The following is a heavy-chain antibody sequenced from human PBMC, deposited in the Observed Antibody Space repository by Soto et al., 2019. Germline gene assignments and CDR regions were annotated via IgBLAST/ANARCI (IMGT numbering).Heavy chain of an antibody. Sequence: ASVKVSCKASGYSFANYTIHWVRQAPGQGLEWMGWLNPDTASTKFSPKFQGRVIITRDKSANTAFMQLTSLTSEDTALYYCARGGGYYGSGAYYRGYFDHWGLGTRVTV. J-gene: IGHJ4*02. V-gene: IGHV1-3*01. CDR2: LNPDTAST. CDR3: ARGGGYYGSGAYYRGYFDH. CDR1: GYSFANYT. D-gene: IGHD3-10*01.